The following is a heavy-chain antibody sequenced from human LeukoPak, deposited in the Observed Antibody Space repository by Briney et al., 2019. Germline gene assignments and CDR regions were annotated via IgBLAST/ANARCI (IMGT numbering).Heavy chain of an antibody. V-gene: IGHV1-69*01. D-gene: IGHD3-22*01. CDR3: ARVGNYYDSSGYSFFDY. J-gene: IGHJ4*02. Sequence: SVKVSCKASGGTFSSYAISWVRQAPGQGLEWMGGIIPIFGTANYAQKFQGRVTITADESTSTAYMELSSLRSEDTAVYYCARVGNYYDSSGYSFFDYWGQGTLVTVSS. CDR2: IIPIFGTA. CDR1: GGTFSSYA.